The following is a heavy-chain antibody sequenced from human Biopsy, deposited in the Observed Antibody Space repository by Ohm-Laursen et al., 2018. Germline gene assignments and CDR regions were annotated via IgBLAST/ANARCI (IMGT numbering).Heavy chain of an antibody. CDR1: GGSVRGYY. CDR2: IFDDGAT. J-gene: IGHJ3*02. Sequence: TLSLTCSVSGGSVRGYYWSWIRQTPGTGLAWIGHIFDDGATNYSPSPSLQGRVTLSIDTSENPFSLTLTSLTRADTGVYYCARVRGSGFFAFDIWGRGTTVSVSS. CDR3: ARVRGSGFFAFDI. D-gene: IGHD3-3*01. V-gene: IGHV4-59*02.